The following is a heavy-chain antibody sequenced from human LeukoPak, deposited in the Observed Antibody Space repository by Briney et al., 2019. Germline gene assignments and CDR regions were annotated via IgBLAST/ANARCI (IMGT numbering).Heavy chain of an antibody. Sequence: GESLKISCKGSGYSLTSYWIGWVSQMPGKGLEWKGIIYPGDSDTRYSPSFQGQVTISADKSISTAYLQWSSLKASDTAMYYCARSYGDHYANYWGQGTLVTVSS. D-gene: IGHD4-17*01. CDR2: IYPGDSDT. J-gene: IGHJ4*02. CDR1: GYSLTSYW. CDR3: ARSYGDHYANY. V-gene: IGHV5-51*01.